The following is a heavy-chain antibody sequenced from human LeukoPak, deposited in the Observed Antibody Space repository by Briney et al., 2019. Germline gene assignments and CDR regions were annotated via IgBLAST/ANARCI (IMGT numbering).Heavy chain of an antibody. J-gene: IGHJ6*02. V-gene: IGHV1-24*01. CDR3: AGGGDSAARYYYYYGMDV. CDR2: FDPEDGET. Sequence: ASVKVSCKVSGYTLTELSMHWVRQAPGKGLEWMGGFDPEDGETIYAQKFQGRVTITADESTSTAYMELSSLRSEDTAVYYCAGGGDSAARYYYYYGMDVWGQGTTVTVSS. CDR1: GYTLTELS. D-gene: IGHD2-21*02.